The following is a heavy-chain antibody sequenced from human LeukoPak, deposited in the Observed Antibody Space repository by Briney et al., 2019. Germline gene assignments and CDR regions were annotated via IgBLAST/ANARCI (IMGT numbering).Heavy chain of an antibody. CDR2: ISSSSSYI. Sequence: GGSLRLSCAASGFTFSSYSMNWVRQAPGKGLEWVSSISSSSSYIYYADLVKGRFTISRDNAKNSLYLQMNSLRAEDTAVYYCARDRSGYYYFDYWGQGTLVTVSS. CDR1: GFTFSSYS. V-gene: IGHV3-21*01. CDR3: ARDRSGYYYFDY. D-gene: IGHD3-22*01. J-gene: IGHJ4*02.